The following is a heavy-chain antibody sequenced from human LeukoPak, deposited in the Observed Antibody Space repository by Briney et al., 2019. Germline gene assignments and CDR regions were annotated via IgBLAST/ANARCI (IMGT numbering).Heavy chain of an antibody. CDR1: GFTFSSYG. CDR2: IRYDGSNK. V-gene: IGHV3-30*02. J-gene: IGHJ4*02. D-gene: IGHD3-10*01. CDR3: AKRYYGSGRHSFDY. Sequence: PGGSLRLSCAASGFTFSSYGMHWVRQAPGKGLEWVAFIRYDGSNKYYADSVKGRFTISRDNSKNTLYLQMNSQRAEDTAVYYCAKRYYGSGRHSFDYWGQGTLVTVSS.